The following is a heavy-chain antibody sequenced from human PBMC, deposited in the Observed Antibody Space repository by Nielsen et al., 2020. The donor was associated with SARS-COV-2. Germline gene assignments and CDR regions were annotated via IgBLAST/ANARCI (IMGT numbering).Heavy chain of an antibody. CDR3: ARQGRFCSRTTCSRNYFDS. CDR2: ISHGDSDT. D-gene: IGHD2-2*01. Sequence: GGSLRLSCKASGYSFTNYWIGWVRQVPGKGLEWMGVISHGDSDTRYSPAFQGQVTISADQSITTAYLQWSSLKASDTAIYYCARQGRFCSRTTCSRNYFDSWGQGTLVTVSS. V-gene: IGHV5-51*01. CDR1: GYSFTNYW. J-gene: IGHJ4*02.